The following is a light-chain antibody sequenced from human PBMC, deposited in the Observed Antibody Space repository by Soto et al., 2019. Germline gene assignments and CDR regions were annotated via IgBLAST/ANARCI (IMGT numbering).Light chain of an antibody. CDR3: SSYTSSSTWV. Sequence: QSALTQPPSVSGSPGQSVTISCTGTSSDVGSYNRVSWYQQPPGTAPKLMIYQVSNRPSGVPDRFSGSKAGHTASLTISGLQAEDESDYYFSSYTSSSTWVFGGLTKLSVL. CDR2: QVS. CDR1: SSDVGSYNR. V-gene: IGLV2-18*02. J-gene: IGLJ3*02.